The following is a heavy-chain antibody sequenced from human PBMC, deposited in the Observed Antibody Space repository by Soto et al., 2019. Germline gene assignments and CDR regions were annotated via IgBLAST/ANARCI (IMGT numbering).Heavy chain of an antibody. Sequence: ASVKVSCKDSGYTFTSYGISWVRQAPGQGLEWMGWISVYHGNTNYVQKLQGRVHMTTEKSTSTAYMELKSRRPDGTAVYVCASARVPLGWGDKDWYFDLWGRGTLVTVSS. CDR2: ISVYHGNT. D-gene: IGHD7-27*01. CDR3: ASARVPLGWGDKDWYFDL. V-gene: IGHV1-18*01. CDR1: GYTFTSYG. J-gene: IGHJ2*01.